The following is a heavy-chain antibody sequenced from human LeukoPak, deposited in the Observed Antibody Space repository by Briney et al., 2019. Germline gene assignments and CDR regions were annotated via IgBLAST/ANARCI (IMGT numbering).Heavy chain of an antibody. CDR3: ARIFYYSGYEPGYSDF. CDR1: GFSFSRYN. Sequence: GGSLRLSCAGSGFSFSRYNMNWVGQAPGKGREWVSSISSGNTYMYYADSVKGRFTISRDNAKNSLYLQMNSLREEDTAVYYCARIFYYSGYEPGYSDFWGQGTLVTVSS. CDR2: ISSGNTYM. V-gene: IGHV3-21*01. D-gene: IGHD5-12*01. J-gene: IGHJ4*02.